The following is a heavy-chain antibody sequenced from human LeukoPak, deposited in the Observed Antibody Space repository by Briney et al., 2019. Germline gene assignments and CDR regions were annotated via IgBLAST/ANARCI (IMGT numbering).Heavy chain of an antibody. CDR3: ARGFDVGDWYFDL. V-gene: IGHV4-59*01. J-gene: IGHJ2*01. D-gene: IGHD3-9*01. CDR1: GGSISSYY. Sequence: SETLSLTCTVSGGSISSYYWSWIRQPPGKGLEWIGYIYYSGSTNYNPPLKSRVTISVDTSKNQFSLKLSSVTAADTALYHCARGFDVGDWYFDLWGRGTLVTVSS. CDR2: IYYSGST.